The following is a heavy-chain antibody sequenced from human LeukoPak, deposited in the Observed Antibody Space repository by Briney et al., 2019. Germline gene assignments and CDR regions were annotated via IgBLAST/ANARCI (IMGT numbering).Heavy chain of an antibody. J-gene: IGHJ4*02. CDR1: GYTFTSYD. CDR2: MNPNSGNT. V-gene: IGHV1-8*01. CDR3: ARVRDYDYVWGSYPSRYFDY. D-gene: IGHD3-16*02. Sequence: ASVKVSCKASGYTFTSYDINWVRQATGQGLEWMGWMNPNSGNTGYAQKFQGRVTMTRNTSISTAYMELSSLRSEDTAVYYCARVRDYDYVWGSYPSRYFDYWGQGTLVTVSS.